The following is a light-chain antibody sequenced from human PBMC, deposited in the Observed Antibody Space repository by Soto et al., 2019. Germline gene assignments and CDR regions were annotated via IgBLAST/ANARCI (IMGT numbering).Light chain of an antibody. V-gene: IGLV2-14*01. CDR3: ISYTSSSTQ. J-gene: IGLJ2*01. CDR2: DVS. CDR1: SSDVGGYNY. Sequence: QSALTQPASVSGSPGQSISISCTGTSSDVGGYNYVSWYQQHPGKAPKLMIYDVSNRPSGVSNRFSGSKSGNTASLTISGLQAEDEADYYCISYTSSSTQFGGGTKLTVL.